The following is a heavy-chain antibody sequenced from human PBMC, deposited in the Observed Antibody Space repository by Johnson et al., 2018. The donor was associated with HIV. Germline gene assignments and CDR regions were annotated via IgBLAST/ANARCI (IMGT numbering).Heavy chain of an antibody. Sequence: VQLVESGGGVVRPGGSLRLSCAASGFSFDDYGMSWVRQAPGKGLEWVSNINWNGGSTGYADSVKGRFTISRDNATNSLYLQMNSLRAEDTALYYCARDIVAARGVIDAFDIWGQGTMVTVSS. CDR1: GFSFDDYG. J-gene: IGHJ3*02. D-gene: IGHD6-6*01. CDR3: ARDIVAARGVIDAFDI. CDR2: INWNGGST. V-gene: IGHV3-20*04.